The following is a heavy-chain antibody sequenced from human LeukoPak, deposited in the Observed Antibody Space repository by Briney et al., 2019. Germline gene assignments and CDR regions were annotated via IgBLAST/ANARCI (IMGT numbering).Heavy chain of an antibody. CDR3: ARAVEGFYDILTGYPFDY. CDR1: GXSFSGYY. CDR2: INHSGST. Sequence: PSETLSLTCAVYGXSFSGYYWSWIRQPPGKGLEWIGEINHSGSTNYNPSLKSRVTISVDTSKNQFSLKLSSVTAADTAVYYCARAVEGFYDILTGYPFDYWGQGTLVTVSS. V-gene: IGHV4-34*01. D-gene: IGHD3-9*01. J-gene: IGHJ4*02.